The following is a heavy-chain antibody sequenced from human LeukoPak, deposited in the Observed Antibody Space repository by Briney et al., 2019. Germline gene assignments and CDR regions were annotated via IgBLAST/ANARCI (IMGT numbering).Heavy chain of an antibody. J-gene: IGHJ4*02. D-gene: IGHD1-26*01. CDR3: TGAVYSGSDFDY. Sequence: GGSLRLSCAASGFTFSTYGMHWVRQAPGKGLEGVAFIRYDGSHKYYADSVKGRFTISRDNSKNTLYLQMNSLRAEDTAVHYCTGAVYSGSDFDYWGQGTLVTVSS. CDR2: IRYDGSHK. V-gene: IGHV3-30*02. CDR1: GFTFSTYG.